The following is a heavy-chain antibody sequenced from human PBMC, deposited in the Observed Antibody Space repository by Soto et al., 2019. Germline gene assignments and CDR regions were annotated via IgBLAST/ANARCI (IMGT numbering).Heavy chain of an antibody. Sequence: PGGSLRLSCAASGFTFSRSGMHWVRQAPGKGLEWVAVISYDGSNKNYADSVKGRFTISRDTSKNTLYLQMNSLRAEDTAVYYCAKFTNPRGLELEYWGQGTLVTVSS. J-gene: IGHJ4*02. V-gene: IGHV3-30*18. CDR3: AKFTNPRGLELEY. D-gene: IGHD2-8*01. CDR2: ISYDGSNK. CDR1: GFTFSRSG.